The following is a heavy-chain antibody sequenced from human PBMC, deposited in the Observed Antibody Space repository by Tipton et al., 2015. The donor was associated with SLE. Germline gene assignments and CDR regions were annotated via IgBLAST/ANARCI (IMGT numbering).Heavy chain of an antibody. D-gene: IGHD4-23*01. V-gene: IGHV3-33*01. Sequence: SLRLSCAASGFSLSSNGMNWVRLAPGKGLDWVAFIWYDGSIKYYAESVKGRFTISRDNSKNTLYLQMNSLRAEDTAVYYCARDPGYGGNSDPFDIWGQGTMVTVSS. J-gene: IGHJ3*02. CDR1: GFSLSSNG. CDR3: ARDPGYGGNSDPFDI. CDR2: IWYDGSIK.